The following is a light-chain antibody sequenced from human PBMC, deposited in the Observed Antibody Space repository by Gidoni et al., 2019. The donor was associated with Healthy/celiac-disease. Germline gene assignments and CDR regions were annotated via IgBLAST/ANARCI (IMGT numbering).Light chain of an antibody. CDR3: QHYGSSPT. CDR2: DVS. CDR1: QTLGSNY. J-gene: IGKJ1*01. Sequence: ETVLAQSPGTLSLSQGERATLSCRASQTLGSNYLAWSQQNPGQAPRLLIFDVSRRASGIPDRFSGSGSGTDFTLTVSRLEPKDFVVYYCQHYGSSPTFGQGTKVEMK. V-gene: IGKV3-20*01.